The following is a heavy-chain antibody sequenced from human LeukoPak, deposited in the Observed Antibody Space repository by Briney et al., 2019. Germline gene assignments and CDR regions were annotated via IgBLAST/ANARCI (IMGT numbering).Heavy chain of an antibody. CDR1: GFTFSSYA. J-gene: IGHJ4*02. D-gene: IGHD3-22*01. CDR3: AKRKDPYYYDSSGYFFDY. V-gene: IGHV3-23*01. CDR2: ISGSGGST. Sequence: GGSLRLSCAASGFTFSSYAMSWVRQAPGKGLEWVSAISGSGGSTYYADSVKGRFTISRDNSKNTLYLQMNSLRAEDTAVYYYAKRKDPYYYDSSGYFFDYWGQGTLVTVSS.